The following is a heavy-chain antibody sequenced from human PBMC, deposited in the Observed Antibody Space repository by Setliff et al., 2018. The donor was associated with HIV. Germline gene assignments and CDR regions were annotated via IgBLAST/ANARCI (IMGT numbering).Heavy chain of an antibody. V-gene: IGHV3-23*01. Sequence: HPGGSLRLSCAASGFTFSNYAMSWVRQAPGEGLEWVSAILSTGERTFYADSVKGRFTISRDNSENTLYLQMNSLRADDTALYYCARGPRDYDSSGYTSWGQGTLVTVSS. CDR2: ILSTGERT. J-gene: IGHJ4*02. CDR1: GFTFSNYA. D-gene: IGHD3-22*01. CDR3: ARGPRDYDSSGYTS.